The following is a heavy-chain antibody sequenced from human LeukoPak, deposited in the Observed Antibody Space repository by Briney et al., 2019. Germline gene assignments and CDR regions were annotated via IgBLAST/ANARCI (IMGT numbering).Heavy chain of an antibody. J-gene: IGHJ4*02. Sequence: GGALRLSCAAPGFTFRSYAMRWVRQAPGKGLEWVSTITGTGGDTYYGDSVQGRFNISRDNSENTLCMQTNSRRTDDTAIYYCAKKAAYCGGDCFSLFDYWGQGTLVTVSS. V-gene: IGHV3-23*01. CDR3: AKKAAYCGGDCFSLFDY. CDR2: ITGTGGDT. D-gene: IGHD2-21*02. CDR1: GFTFRSYA.